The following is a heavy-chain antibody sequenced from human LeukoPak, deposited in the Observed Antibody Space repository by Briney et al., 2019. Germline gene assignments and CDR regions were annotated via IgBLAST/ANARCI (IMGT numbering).Heavy chain of an antibody. V-gene: IGHV5-51*01. CDR1: GYRFSNYW. D-gene: IGHD2-21*01. J-gene: IGHJ4*02. CDR2: VYPGDSEI. Sequence: GESLKISCKGSGYRFSNYWIAWVRQIPGKGLEWMGIVYPGDSEIRYSPSSHGQLTISGDKSISTAYLQWSSLKASDTAIYYCARLSYCGGDCHYSSYFDYWGQGTLVTVSS. CDR3: ARLSYCGGDCHYSSYFDY.